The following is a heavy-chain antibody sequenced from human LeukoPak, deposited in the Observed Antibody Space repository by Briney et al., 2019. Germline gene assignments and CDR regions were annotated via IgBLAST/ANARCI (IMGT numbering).Heavy chain of an antibody. D-gene: IGHD5-12*01. Sequence: ASVKVSCKASGYTFTSYYMHWVRQAPGQGLEWMGITNPSGGSTSYAQKFQGRVTMTRDMSTSTVYMELSSLRSEDTAVYYCAREDASGYDSLDYWGQGTLVTVSS. CDR3: AREDASGYDSLDY. J-gene: IGHJ4*02. V-gene: IGHV1-46*01. CDR1: GYTFTSYY. CDR2: TNPSGGST.